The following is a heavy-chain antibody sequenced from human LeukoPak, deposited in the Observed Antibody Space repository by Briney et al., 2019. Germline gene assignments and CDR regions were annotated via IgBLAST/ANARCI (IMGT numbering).Heavy chain of an antibody. CDR1: GLTFSSYW. CDR3: VRSLTSLGSGAY. CDR2: VDSDGSVT. D-gene: IGHD3-10*01. V-gene: IGHV3-74*01. Sequence: GGSLRLSCVASGLTFSSYWMHWVRHAPGKGLVWVSRVDSDGSVTTYADSVKGRFTISRDNAKNTLYLQMNSLRAEDTAVYYCVRSLTSLGSGAYWGQGTLVTVSS. J-gene: IGHJ4*02.